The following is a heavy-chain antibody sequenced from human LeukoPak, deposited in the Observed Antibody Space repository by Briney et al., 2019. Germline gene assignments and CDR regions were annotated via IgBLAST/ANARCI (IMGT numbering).Heavy chain of an antibody. D-gene: IGHD4-23*01. V-gene: IGHV1-8*01. CDR2: MNPNSGNT. CDR3: ARVGPYGGNSAPYAFDI. Sequence: GASVKVSCKASGYTFTRYDINWVRQATGQGLEWMGWMNPNSGNTGYAQKFQGRVTMTRNTSISTAYMELSSLRSEDTAVYYCARVGPYGGNSAPYAFDIWGQGTMVTVSS. J-gene: IGHJ3*02. CDR1: GYTFTRYD.